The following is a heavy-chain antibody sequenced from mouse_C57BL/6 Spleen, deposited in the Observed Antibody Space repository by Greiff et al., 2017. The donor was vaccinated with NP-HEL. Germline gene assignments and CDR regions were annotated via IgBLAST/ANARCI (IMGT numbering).Heavy chain of an antibody. CDR1: GYTFTSYW. CDR2: IYPGSGST. V-gene: IGHV1-55*01. D-gene: IGHD1-1*01. CDR3: AREGNYYGSSYGAMDY. Sequence: QVQLQQPGAELVKPGASVKMSCKASGYTFTSYWINWVKQRPGQGLEWIGDIYPGSGSTNYNEKFKSKATLTVDTSSSTAYMQLSSRTSEDSAVYYCAREGNYYGSSYGAMDYWGQGTSVTVSS. J-gene: IGHJ4*01.